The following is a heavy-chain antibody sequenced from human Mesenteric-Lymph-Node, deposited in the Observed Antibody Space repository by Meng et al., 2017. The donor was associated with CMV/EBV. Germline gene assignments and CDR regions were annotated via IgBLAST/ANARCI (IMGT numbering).Heavy chain of an antibody. Sequence: GGSLRLSCAASGFTFSSYWMHWVRQAPGKGLVWVSRINSDGSSTSYADSVKGRFTISRDNAKNTLYLQMNSLRAEDTAVYYCARAPTSYDILTGYFPNGLDVWGQGTTVTVSS. CDR2: INSDGSST. J-gene: IGHJ6*02. D-gene: IGHD3-9*01. V-gene: IGHV3-74*01. CDR3: ARAPTSYDILTGYFPNGLDV. CDR1: GFTFSSYW.